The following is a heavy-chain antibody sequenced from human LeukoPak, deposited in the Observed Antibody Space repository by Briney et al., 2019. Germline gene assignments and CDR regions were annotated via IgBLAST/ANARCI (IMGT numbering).Heavy chain of an antibody. CDR1: GGSISSSSYY. CDR2: IYYSGST. V-gene: IGHV4-39*07. Sequence: SETLSLTCTVSGGSISSSSYYWGWIRQPPGKGLEWIGSIYYSGSTYYNPSLKSRVTISVDTSKNQFSLKLSSVTAADTAVYYCASIYCSSTSCYMWAPYDAFDIWGQGTMVTVSS. J-gene: IGHJ3*02. D-gene: IGHD2-2*02. CDR3: ASIYCSSTSCYMWAPYDAFDI.